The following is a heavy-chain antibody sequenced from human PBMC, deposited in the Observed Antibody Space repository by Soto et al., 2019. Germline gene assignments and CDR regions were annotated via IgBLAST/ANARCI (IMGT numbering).Heavy chain of an antibody. CDR1: GYTFTRSG. D-gene: IGHD5-12*01. V-gene: IGHV1-18*01. J-gene: IGHJ6*02. CDR3: AREGVAPYCYYGRDV. Sequence: QVQLVQSGAEVKKPRASVKVSCKASGYTFTRSGISWVRQAPGQGPEWMGWISSYNGDTNYAQKFQGRVTMTTDTSTRTAYMELRSLRSDDTVVYYCAREGVAPYCYYGRDVWGQGTPVTVSS. CDR2: ISSYNGDT.